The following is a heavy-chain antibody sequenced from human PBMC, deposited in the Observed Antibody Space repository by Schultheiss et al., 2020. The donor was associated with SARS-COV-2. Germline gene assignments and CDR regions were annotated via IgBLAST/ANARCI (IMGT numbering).Heavy chain of an antibody. CDR3: LYGMDV. V-gene: IGHV3-33*08. J-gene: IGHJ6*02. Sequence: GGSLRLSCAASGFTFSSSWMHWVCQAPEKGLEWVAVIWYDGSNKYYADSVKGRFTISRDNSKNTLYLQMNSLRPEDTAMYYCLYGMDVWGQGTTVTVSS. CDR1: GFTFSSSW. CDR2: IWYDGSNK.